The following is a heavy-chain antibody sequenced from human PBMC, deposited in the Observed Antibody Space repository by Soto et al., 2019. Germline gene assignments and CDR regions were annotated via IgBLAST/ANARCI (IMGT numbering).Heavy chain of an antibody. CDR2: ISSSSSYI. CDR1: GLTLSSNS. Sequence: SLRLSCAASGLTLSSNSMHWDRQAPGKGLEWVSSISSSSSYIYYADSVKGRFTISRDNAQNSLYLQMNSLRAEDTAVYYCAKDREHLVPSGLDVWGQGTTVTVSS. D-gene: IGHD6-6*01. CDR3: AKDREHLVPSGLDV. V-gene: IGHV3-21*01. J-gene: IGHJ6*02.